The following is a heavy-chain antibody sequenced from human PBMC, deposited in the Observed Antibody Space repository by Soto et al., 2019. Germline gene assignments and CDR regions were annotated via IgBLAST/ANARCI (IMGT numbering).Heavy chain of an antibody. V-gene: IGHV3-30*18. CDR1: GFTFSSYG. Sequence: GGSLRLSCAASGFTFSSYGMHWVRQAPGKGLEWVAVISYDGSNKYYADSVKGRFTISRDNSKNTLYLQMNSLRAEDTAVYYCAKDRQQLRSPSFHYWGHGPQRTGSS. J-gene: IGHJ4*01. CDR2: ISYDGSNK. CDR3: AKDRQQLRSPSFHY. D-gene: IGHD6-13*01.